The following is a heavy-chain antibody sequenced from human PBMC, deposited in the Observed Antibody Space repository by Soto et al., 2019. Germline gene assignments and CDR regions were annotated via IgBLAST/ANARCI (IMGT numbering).Heavy chain of an antibody. CDR3: AKDKLYYGEVPDAFDI. J-gene: IGHJ3*02. D-gene: IGHD4-17*01. CDR1: ADIFNNYY. Sequence: ASVNVSCNTSADIFNNYYMHWVRHAPGQGLEWMGVMTPSDGSTNYAQSFQDRVTMTRDTSTRTVYVELSSLRSEDTAVYYCAKDKLYYGEVPDAFDIWGQGTMVTVSS. CDR2: MTPSDGST. V-gene: IGHV1-46*02.